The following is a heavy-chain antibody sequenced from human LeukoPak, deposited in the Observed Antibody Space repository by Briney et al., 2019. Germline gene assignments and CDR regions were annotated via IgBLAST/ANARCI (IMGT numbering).Heavy chain of an antibody. V-gene: IGHV3-23*01. CDR2: ISGSGDNT. CDR1: GFTFSSYG. D-gene: IGHD1-26*01. CDR3: ATGGAALAAYY. J-gene: IGHJ4*02. Sequence: GGTLRLSCAASGFTFSSYGMSWVRQAPGKGLEWVSGISGSGDNTYYADPVKGRFTISRDNSKNMLYLQMNSLRAEDTAIYYCATGGAALAAYYWGQGTLVTVSS.